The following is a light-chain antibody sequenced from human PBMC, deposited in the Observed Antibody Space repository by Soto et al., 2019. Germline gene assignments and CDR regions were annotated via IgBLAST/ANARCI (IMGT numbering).Light chain of an antibody. CDR3: HQYGIAPPVT. CDR1: QSFSSSY. CDR2: GAS. J-gene: IGKJ5*01. V-gene: IGKV3-20*01. Sequence: ENVLTQSPGTLSLSPGERATLSCRASQSFSSSYLAWYQQKPGQAPRLLIYGASSRATGIPDRLSGSGSGTDFTLTISRLEPEDFAMYYCHQYGIAPPVTFGQGTRLEI.